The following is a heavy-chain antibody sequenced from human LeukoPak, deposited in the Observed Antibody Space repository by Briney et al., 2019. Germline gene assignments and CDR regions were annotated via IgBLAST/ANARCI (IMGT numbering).Heavy chain of an antibody. CDR3: ARGHFRPDNWFDP. J-gene: IGHJ5*02. Sequence: SVKVSCKASGGTFSSYAISWVRQAPGQGLEWMGRIIPIFGTANYAQKFQGRVTITTDESTSTAYMELSSLRSEDTAVYYCARGHFRPDNWFDPGGQGTLVTVSS. D-gene: IGHD3-3*02. CDR2: IIPIFGTA. CDR1: GGTFSSYA. V-gene: IGHV1-69*05.